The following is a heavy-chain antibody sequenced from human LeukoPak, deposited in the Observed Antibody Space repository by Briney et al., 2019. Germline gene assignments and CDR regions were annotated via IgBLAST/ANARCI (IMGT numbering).Heavy chain of an antibody. V-gene: IGHV1-18*01. J-gene: IGHJ4*02. Sequence: ASVKVSCKASGCTFTSYGISRVRQAPGQGLEWMGWISAYNGNTNYAQKLQGRVTMTTDTSTSTAYMELRSLRSDDTAVYYCAREAGTTVSPDYWGQGTLVTVSS. CDR3: AREAGTTVSPDY. CDR1: GCTFTSYG. D-gene: IGHD1-7*01. CDR2: ISAYNGNT.